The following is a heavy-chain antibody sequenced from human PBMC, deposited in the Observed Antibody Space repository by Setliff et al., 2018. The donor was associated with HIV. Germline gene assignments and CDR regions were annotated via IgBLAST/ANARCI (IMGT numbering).Heavy chain of an antibody. CDR2: INWNGGEK. Sequence: GGSLRLSCAASGFNCQAPGKGLEWVSGINWNGGEKGYADSVKGRFTISRDNAKTSLYLQMNSLKVEDTALYYCTTAGHGSLDFDYWGQGTRVTVSS. J-gene: IGHJ4*02. CDR3: TTAGHGSLDFDY. CDR1: GFN. D-gene: IGHD1-1*01. V-gene: IGHV3-20*04.